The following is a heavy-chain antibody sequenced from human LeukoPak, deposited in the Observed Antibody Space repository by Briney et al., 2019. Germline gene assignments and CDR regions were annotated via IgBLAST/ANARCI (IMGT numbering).Heavy chain of an antibody. D-gene: IGHD2-2*01. J-gene: IGHJ6*02. CDR3: ARGPAQYYYGMGV. CDR2: IGTAGDT. Sequence: GGSLRLSCAASGFIFSSYDMHWVRQVTGKGLEWVSTIGTAGDTYYPVSVRGRFTVSREDTKNSLYLQIFSLRAGDTAVYYCARGPAQYYYGMGVWGQGTTVTVSS. V-gene: IGHV3-13*04. CDR1: GFIFSSYD.